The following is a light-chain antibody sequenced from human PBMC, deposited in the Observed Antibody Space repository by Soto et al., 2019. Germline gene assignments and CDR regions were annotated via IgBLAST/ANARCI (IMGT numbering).Light chain of an antibody. V-gene: IGLV2-14*01. Sequence: QSALTQPASVSGSPGQSITISCTGTSSDVGGYNYVSWYQQHPGKAPQLMIYEVSNRPSGVSNRFSGSKSDNTASLTISGLQPEDEADYYCCSYTSSDTVVFGGGTKLTVL. J-gene: IGLJ2*01. CDR3: CSYTSSDTVV. CDR1: SSDVGGYNY. CDR2: EVS.